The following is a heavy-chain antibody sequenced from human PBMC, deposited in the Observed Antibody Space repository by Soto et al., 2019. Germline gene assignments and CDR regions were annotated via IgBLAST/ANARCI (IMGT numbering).Heavy chain of an antibody. Sequence: SETLSLTCTVSGGSIGRGGYYWSWIRQHPVKGLEWIGYIYYSGITYYNPSLKSRVTISVDTSKNQFSLKLSSVTAADTAVYYGARSPGYYFDYWGQGTIVTVYS. CDR1: GGSIGRGGYY. CDR3: ARSPGYYFDY. V-gene: IGHV4-31*03. J-gene: IGHJ4*02. CDR2: IYYSGIT.